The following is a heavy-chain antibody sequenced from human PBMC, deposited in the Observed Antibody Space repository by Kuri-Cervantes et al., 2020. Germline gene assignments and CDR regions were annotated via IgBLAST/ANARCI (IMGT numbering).Heavy chain of an antibody. CDR3: ARLGWYTDYYYMDV. CDR2: IYHSGST. Sequence: ESLKISCAASGFTFDDYGMSWVRQAPGKGLEWIGSIYHSGSTYYNPSLKSRVTISVDTSKNQFSLKLSSVTAADTAVYYCARLGWYTDYYYMDVWGKGTTVTVSS. V-gene: IGHV4-38-2*01. D-gene: IGHD6-19*01. J-gene: IGHJ6*03. CDR1: GFTFDDYG.